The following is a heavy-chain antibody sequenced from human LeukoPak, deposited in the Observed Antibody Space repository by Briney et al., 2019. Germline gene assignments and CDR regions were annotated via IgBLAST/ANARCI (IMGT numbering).Heavy chain of an antibody. Sequence: SETLSLTCTVSGGSISSGDYYWSWIRQPPGKGLEWIGYIYYSGSTYYNPSLKSRVTISVDTSKNQFSLKLSSVTAADTAVYYCARADILTGYYIPDYWGQGTLVTVSS. CDR1: GGSISSGDYY. CDR2: IYYSGST. J-gene: IGHJ4*02. V-gene: IGHV4-30-4*08. D-gene: IGHD3-9*01. CDR3: ARADILTGYYIPDY.